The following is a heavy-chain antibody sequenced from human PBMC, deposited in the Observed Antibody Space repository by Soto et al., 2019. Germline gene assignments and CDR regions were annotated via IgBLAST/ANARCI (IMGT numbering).Heavy chain of an antibody. CDR1: GASVSSKSAA. J-gene: IGHJ5*01. Sequence: SQTLSLTCVIYGASVSSKSAAWNCIRQSPSRGLEWLGRTYYRSKWSTDYALSMKSRIAINPDTSKKQFSLQLNSVTPEDTAVYYCTRDLSGSYDSWGQGTLVTVSS. CDR2: TYYRSKWST. V-gene: IGHV6-1*01. CDR3: TRDLSGSYDS. D-gene: IGHD1-26*01.